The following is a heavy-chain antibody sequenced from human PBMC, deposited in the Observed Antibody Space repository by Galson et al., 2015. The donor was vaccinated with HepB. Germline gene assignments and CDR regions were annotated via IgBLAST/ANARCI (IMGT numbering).Heavy chain of an antibody. CDR3: ARGGLYSGYGLDY. V-gene: IGHV3-11*06. Sequence: SLRLSCAASGFTFSDYYMSWIRQAPGKGLEWVSYISSSSSYTNYADSVKGRFTISRDNAKNSLYLQMNSLRAEDTAVYYCARGGLYSGYGLDYWGQGTLVTVSS. J-gene: IGHJ4*02. CDR2: ISSSSSYT. CDR1: GFTFSDYY. D-gene: IGHD5-12*01.